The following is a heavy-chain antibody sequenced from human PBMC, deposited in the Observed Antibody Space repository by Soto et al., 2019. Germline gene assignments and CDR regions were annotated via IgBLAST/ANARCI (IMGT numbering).Heavy chain of an antibody. V-gene: IGHV3-48*03. CDR3: ARVSQSFIEYFQH. Sequence: EVQLVESGGTLVQPGGSLRLSCAASGFTFSSYEMIWVRQAPGKGLEWVSYISNSGYTIHYGDSVKGRFTISRDNAKNSLYLQMNSLRAEDTAVYYCARVSQSFIEYFQHWGQGTLVTVSS. J-gene: IGHJ1*01. CDR1: GFTFSSYE. D-gene: IGHD3-16*02. CDR2: ISNSGYTI.